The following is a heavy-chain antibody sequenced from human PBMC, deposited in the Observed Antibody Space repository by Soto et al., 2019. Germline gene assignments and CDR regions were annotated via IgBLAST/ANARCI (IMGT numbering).Heavy chain of an antibody. J-gene: IGHJ4*02. D-gene: IGHD1-1*01. CDR3: AKETLEGLDY. V-gene: IGHV3-30*18. CDR1: GFTFSSYG. Sequence: QVQLVESGGGVVQPGRSLRLSCAASGFTFSSYGMHWVRQAPGKGLEWVAVISYDGSNKYYADSVKGRFTISRDNSKNTPYLQMNSLRAEDTAVDYCAKETLEGLDYWGQGTLVTVSS. CDR2: ISYDGSNK.